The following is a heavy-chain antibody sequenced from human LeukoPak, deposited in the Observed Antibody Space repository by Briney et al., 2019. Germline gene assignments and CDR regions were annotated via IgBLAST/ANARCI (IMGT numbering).Heavy chain of an antibody. J-gene: IGHJ3*02. CDR1: GFTFSSYS. D-gene: IGHD1-26*01. Sequence: GGSLRLSCAASGFTFSSYSMNWVRQAPGKGLEWVSVIYSGGSTYYADSVKGRFTISRDNSKNTLYLQMNSLRAEDTAVHYCASFEWELYAFDIWGQGTMVTVSS. CDR2: IYSGGST. CDR3: ASFEWELYAFDI. V-gene: IGHV3-66*01.